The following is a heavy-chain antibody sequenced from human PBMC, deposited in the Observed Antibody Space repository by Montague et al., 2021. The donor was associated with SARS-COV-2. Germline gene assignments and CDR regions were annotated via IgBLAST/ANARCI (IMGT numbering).Heavy chain of an antibody. CDR3: ARDPRYSLSWSFDY. CDR1: GDSVSGNTAA. Sequence: CAISGDSVSGNTAARNSIRQSPSSGLDRLGGTYYRSKWYYDYAVSVKSRMTISPDTSKNQFSLQLSSVTPEDRAVYYCARDPRYSLSWSFDYWGQGTLVTVSS. J-gene: IGHJ4*02. V-gene: IGHV6-1*01. CDR2: TYYRSKWYY. D-gene: IGHD6-13*01.